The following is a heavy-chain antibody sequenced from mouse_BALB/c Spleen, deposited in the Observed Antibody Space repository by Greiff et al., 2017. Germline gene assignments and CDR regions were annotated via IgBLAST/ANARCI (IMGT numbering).Heavy chain of an antibody. CDR2: INSNGGST. CDR3: ARTTARADAMDD. Sequence: EVKLMESGGGLVKLGGSLKLSCAASGFTFSSYYMSWVRQTPEQRLELVAAINSNGGSTYYPDTVKGRFTLSRDNAKNTLYLQMSRLKSEDTALYYCARTTARADAMDDWGQGTSVTVSS. CDR1: GFTFSSYY. D-gene: IGHD3-2*01. J-gene: IGHJ4*01. V-gene: IGHV5-6-2*01.